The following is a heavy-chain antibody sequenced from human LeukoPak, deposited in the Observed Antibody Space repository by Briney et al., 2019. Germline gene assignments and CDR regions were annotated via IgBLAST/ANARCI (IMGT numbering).Heavy chain of an antibody. V-gene: IGHV3-23*01. CDR2: ISGSGGST. CDR3: ASYRYYYDSSGFCDY. CDR1: GFTFSSCA. D-gene: IGHD3-22*01. J-gene: IGHJ4*02. Sequence: GGSLRLSCAASGFTFSSCAMSWVRQAPGKGLEWVSAISGSGGSTCYADSVKGRFTISRDNFKNTLYLQMNSLRAEDTAVYYCASYRYYYDSSGFCDYWGQGTLVTVSS.